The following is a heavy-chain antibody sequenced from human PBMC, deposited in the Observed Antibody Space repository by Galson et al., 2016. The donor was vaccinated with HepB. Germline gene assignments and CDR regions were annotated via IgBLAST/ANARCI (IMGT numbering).Heavy chain of an antibody. D-gene: IGHD2-2*01. CDR1: GFIFNNYD. V-gene: IGHV3-13*01. J-gene: IGHJ4*02. CDR2: IGSLGDT. Sequence: SLRLSCATSGFIFNNYDVQWVRQVTGKGLEWVSAIGSLGDTYYADSVRGRFTISREDAKSSFYLQMNSLRAEDTAVYYCSISYQKTFLGHWGQGALVPVSS. CDR3: SISYQKTFLGH.